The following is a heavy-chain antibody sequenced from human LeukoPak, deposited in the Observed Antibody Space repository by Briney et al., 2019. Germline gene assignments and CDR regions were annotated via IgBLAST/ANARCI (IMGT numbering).Heavy chain of an antibody. CDR1: GGSFSGYY. J-gene: IGHJ6*03. V-gene: IGHV4-34*01. CDR3: ARGPRITIFGVVIPHPMDV. CDR2: INHSGST. D-gene: IGHD3-3*01. Sequence: SETLSLTCAVYGGSFSGYYWSWTRQPPGKGLEWIGEINHSGSTNYNPSLKSRVTISVDTSKNQFSLKLSSVTAADTAVYYCARGPRITIFGVVIPHPMDVWGKGTTVTVSS.